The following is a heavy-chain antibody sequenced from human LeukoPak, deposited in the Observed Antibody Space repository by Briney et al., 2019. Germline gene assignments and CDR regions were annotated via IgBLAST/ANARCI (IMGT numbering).Heavy chain of an antibody. Sequence: SETLSLTCAVYGGSFSGYYWSWIRQPPGKGLEWIGEINHSGSTNYNPSLKSRVTMSLDTSKNELSMRLTSLTAAATAIYYCARGAVTTHASWFDPWGQGTLVTVSS. CDR2: INHSGST. CDR3: ARGAVTTHASWFDP. CDR1: GGSFSGYY. D-gene: IGHD4-11*01. V-gene: IGHV4-34*01. J-gene: IGHJ5*02.